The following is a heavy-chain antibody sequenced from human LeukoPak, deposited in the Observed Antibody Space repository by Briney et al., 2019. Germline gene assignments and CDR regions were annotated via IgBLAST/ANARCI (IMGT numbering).Heavy chain of an antibody. D-gene: IGHD3-3*01. Sequence: PGRSLRLSCAASGLTLSSYGMHRVPQAPGKGLEWVAVISYDGSNKYYADSVKGRLTISRDNSKNTLYLQMNSLRAEDTAVYYCAKATIFGVVILPSTFDYWGQGTLVTVSS. CDR3: AKATIFGVVILPSTFDY. CDR2: ISYDGSNK. CDR1: GLTLSSYG. V-gene: IGHV3-30*18. J-gene: IGHJ4*02.